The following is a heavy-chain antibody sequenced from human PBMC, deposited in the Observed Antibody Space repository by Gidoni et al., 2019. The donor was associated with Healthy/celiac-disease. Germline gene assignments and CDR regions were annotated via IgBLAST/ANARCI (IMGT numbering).Heavy chain of an antibody. J-gene: IGHJ4*02. CDR2: ISAYNGNT. V-gene: IGHV1-18*01. D-gene: IGHD3-10*01. Sequence: QVHLVQPGPEVNKPGASVKFSCKASGYTFTSYGISWVRQAPGQGLEWMGWISAYNGNTNYAQKLQGRVTMTTDTSTSTAYMELRSLRSDDTAVYYCATSTMVQGGDYWGQGTLVTVSS. CDR1: GYTFTSYG. CDR3: ATSTMVQGGDY.